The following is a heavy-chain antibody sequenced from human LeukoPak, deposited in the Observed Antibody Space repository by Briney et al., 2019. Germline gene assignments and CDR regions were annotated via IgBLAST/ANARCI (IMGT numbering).Heavy chain of an antibody. Sequence: ASVKVSCKASGYTFTSYGISWVRQAPGQGLEWMGWISAYNGNTNYAQKLQGRVTMTTDTSTSTAYMELRSLRSDDTAVYYCARVEGEWELDYYYMDVWGKGTTVTVSS. CDR2: ISAYNGNT. CDR3: ARVEGEWELDYYYMDV. D-gene: IGHD1-26*01. V-gene: IGHV1-18*01. CDR1: GYTFTSYG. J-gene: IGHJ6*03.